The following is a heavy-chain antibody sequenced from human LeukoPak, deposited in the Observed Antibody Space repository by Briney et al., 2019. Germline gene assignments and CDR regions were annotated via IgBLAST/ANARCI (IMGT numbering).Heavy chain of an antibody. D-gene: IGHD3-16*02. CDR1: GFTFSSYA. Sequence: GGSLRLSCAASGFTFSSYAMSWVRQAPGKGLEWVSAISGSGGSTYYADSVKGRFTISRDNSKNTLYLQMNSLRAEDTAVYYCAKDGAFGGVIVLSRFDYWGQGTLVTVSS. V-gene: IGHV3-23*01. J-gene: IGHJ4*02. CDR2: ISGSGGST. CDR3: AKDGAFGGVIVLSRFDY.